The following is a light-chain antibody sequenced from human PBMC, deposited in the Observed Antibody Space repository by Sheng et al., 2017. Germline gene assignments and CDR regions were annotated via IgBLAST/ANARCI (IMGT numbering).Light chain of an antibody. Sequence: EIVLTQSPGTLSLSPGERATLSCRASQSVSSSYLAWYQQKPGQAPRLLIYGASSRATGIPDRFSGSGSGTDFTLTISSLEPEDFATYYCHHFGSSSWTFGQGTKVQIK. CDR3: HHFGSSSWT. V-gene: IGKV3-20*01. J-gene: IGKJ1*01. CDR1: QSVSSSY. CDR2: GAS.